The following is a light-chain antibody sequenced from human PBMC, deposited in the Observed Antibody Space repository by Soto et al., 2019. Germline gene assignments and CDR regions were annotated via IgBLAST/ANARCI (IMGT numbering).Light chain of an antibody. Sequence: TQTPSTLSLSPAERATLSCRSSPSLSSYIAWYQLKPGQAPRPLIYDASTRATDIPGRSSGSGSGTEFTLIVSGLGPEDFAVYYYQHRSSGPPRVTFGGGTSVQIK. V-gene: IGKV3-11*01. CDR3: QHRSSGPPRVT. CDR2: DAS. CDR1: PSLSSY. J-gene: IGKJ4*01.